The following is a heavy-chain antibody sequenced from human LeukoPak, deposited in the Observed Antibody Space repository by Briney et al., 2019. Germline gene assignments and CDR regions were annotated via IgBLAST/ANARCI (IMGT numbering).Heavy chain of an antibody. CDR3: AREVGVSGYYMDV. CDR2: IYYSGST. D-gene: IGHD5/OR15-5a*01. J-gene: IGHJ6*03. V-gene: IGHV4-31*03. CDR1: GGSISSGGYY. Sequence: SQTLSLTCTVSGGSISSGGYYWSWLRQHPGTGLEWIGYIYYSGSTYYNPSLKSRVTISVDTSKNQFSLKLSSVTAADTAVYYCAREVGVSGYYMDVWGKGTTVTVSS.